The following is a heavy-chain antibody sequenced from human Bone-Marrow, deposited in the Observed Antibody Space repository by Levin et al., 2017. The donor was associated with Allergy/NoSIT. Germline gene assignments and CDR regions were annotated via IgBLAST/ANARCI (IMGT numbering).Heavy chain of an antibody. CDR1: GFSLSTHGVG. CDR3: THRPRRGDHYLDY. V-gene: IGHV2-5*02. D-gene: IGHD3-10*01. CDR2: IYWDDDE. J-gene: IGHJ4*02. Sequence: ESGPTLVKPTQTLTLTCTFSGFSLSTHGVGVGWVRQPPGKALEWLALIYWDDDEWYSPSLKNRLTITKDTSKNQVVLTLTTLDPVDTATYYCTHRPRRGDHYLDYWGQGTLVTVS.